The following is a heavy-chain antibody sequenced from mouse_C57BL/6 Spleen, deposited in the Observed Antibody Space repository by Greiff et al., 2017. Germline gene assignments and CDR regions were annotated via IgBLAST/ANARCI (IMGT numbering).Heavy chain of an antibody. D-gene: IGHD1-1*01. CDR2: INPNTGGT. CDR3: SRYYYNGSSYCAMDY. V-gene: IGHV1-22*01. Sequence: VPLQQSGPELVKPGASVKMSCKASGYTFTDYNMHWVKQSHGKSLEWIGYINPNTGGTSYNQKFKGKAKLTVTKYSSTAYMELRSLTSEDYAVYYCSRYYYNGSSYCAMDYWGQGTSVTGSS. CDR1: GYTFTDYN. J-gene: IGHJ4*01.